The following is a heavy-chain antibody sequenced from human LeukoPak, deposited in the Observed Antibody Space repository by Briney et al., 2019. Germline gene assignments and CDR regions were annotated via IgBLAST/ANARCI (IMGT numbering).Heavy chain of an antibody. CDR1: GASFSGSY. CDR2: INDSGAI. Sequence: SETLSLTCAVYGASFSGSYWSWIRQPPNKGLEWIGEINDSGAINYNPSLMGRATISVDTSKKRFSLKVRSVTAADTAVYYCARHRYSYGQGGDYWGQGTLVTVSS. CDR3: ARHRYSYGQGGDY. V-gene: IGHV4-34*01. J-gene: IGHJ4*02. D-gene: IGHD5-18*01.